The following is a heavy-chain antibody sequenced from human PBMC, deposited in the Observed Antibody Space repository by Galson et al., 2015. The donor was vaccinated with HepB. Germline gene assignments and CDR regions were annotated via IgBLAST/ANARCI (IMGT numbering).Heavy chain of an antibody. J-gene: IGHJ6*02. CDR1: GFTFSSYG. CDR2: IWYDGSNK. Sequence: SLRLSCAASGFTFSSYGMHWVRQTPGKGLEWVAVIWYDGSNKYYADSVKGRFTISRDNSKNTLYLQMNSLRAEDTAVYYCARDRGYGGNDHNYYYGMDVWGQGTTVTVSS. D-gene: IGHD4-23*01. V-gene: IGHV3-33*01. CDR3: ARDRGYGGNDHNYYYGMDV.